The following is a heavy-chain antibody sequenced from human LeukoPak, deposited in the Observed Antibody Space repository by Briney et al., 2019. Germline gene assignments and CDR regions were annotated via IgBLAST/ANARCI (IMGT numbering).Heavy chain of an antibody. CDR1: GFTFSSYW. D-gene: IGHD6-19*01. CDR2: IKQDGSQK. CDR3: AAQRAVGFDY. Sequence: PGGSLRLSCAASGFTFSSYWMSWVRQAPEKGLEWVANIKQDGSQKYYVDSVKGRFTISRDNAKNSLYLQMDDLRAEDTAVYYCAAQRAVGFDYWGQGTLVTVSS. J-gene: IGHJ4*02. V-gene: IGHV3-7*01.